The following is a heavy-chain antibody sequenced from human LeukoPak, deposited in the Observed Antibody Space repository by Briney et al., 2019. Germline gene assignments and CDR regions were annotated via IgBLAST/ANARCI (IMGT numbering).Heavy chain of an antibody. CDR1: GFTFSSYG. CDR2: IRYDGSNK. CDR3: AKVGFYAVVTPGFDY. D-gene: IGHD4-23*01. J-gene: IGHJ4*02. Sequence: PGGSLRLSCAASGFTFSSYGMYWVRQAPGKGLEWVAFIRYDGSNKYYADSVKGRFTISRDNSKNTLYLQMNSLRAEDTAVYYCAKVGFYAVVTPGFDYWGQGTLVTVSS. V-gene: IGHV3-30*02.